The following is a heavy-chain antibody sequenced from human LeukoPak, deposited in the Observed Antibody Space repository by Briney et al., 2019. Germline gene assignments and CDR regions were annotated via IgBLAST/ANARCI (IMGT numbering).Heavy chain of an antibody. CDR3: AKDGRRYCSSTSCRLIDY. D-gene: IGHD2-2*01. Sequence: GGSLRLSRAASGFTFSSYAMSWVRQAPGKRLEWVSAISGSGGSTYYADSVKGRFTISRDNSKNTLYLQMNSLRAEDTAVYYCAKDGRRYCSSTSCRLIDYWGQGTLVTVSS. V-gene: IGHV3-23*01. CDR1: GFTFSSYA. CDR2: ISGSGGST. J-gene: IGHJ4*02.